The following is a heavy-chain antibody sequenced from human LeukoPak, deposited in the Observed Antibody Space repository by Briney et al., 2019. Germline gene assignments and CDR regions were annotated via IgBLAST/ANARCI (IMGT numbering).Heavy chain of an antibody. J-gene: IGHJ4*02. D-gene: IGHD3-22*01. V-gene: IGHV3-23*01. CDR1: GFTFSSYA. CDR2: IGGSGGST. Sequence: PGGSLRLSCAASGFTFSSYAMSWVRQAPGKGLEWVSAIGGSGGSTYYADSVKGRFTISRDNSKNTLHLQMNSLRAEDTAIYYCAKLHSSGFLDYWGQGTLVTVSS. CDR3: AKLHSSGFLDY.